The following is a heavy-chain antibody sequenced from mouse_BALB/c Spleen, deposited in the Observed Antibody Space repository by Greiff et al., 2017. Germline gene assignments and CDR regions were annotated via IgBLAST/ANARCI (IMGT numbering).Heavy chain of an antibody. V-gene: IGHV7-3*02. J-gene: IGHJ1*01. CDR1: GFTFTDYY. CDR3: ARDIRYFDV. CDR2: IRNKANGYTT. Sequence: EVQGVESGGGLVQPGGSLRLSCATSGFTFTDYYMSWVRQPPGKALEWLGFIRNKANGYTTEYSASVKGRFTISRDNSQSILYLQMNTLRAEDSATYYCARDIRYFDVWGAGTTVTVSS.